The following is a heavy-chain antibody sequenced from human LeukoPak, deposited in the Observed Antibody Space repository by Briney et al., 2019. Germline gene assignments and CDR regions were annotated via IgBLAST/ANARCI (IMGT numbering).Heavy chain of an antibody. Sequence: SSETLSLTCTVSGGSISSSSYYWGWIRQPPGKGLEWIGSIYYSGSTYYNPSLNSRVTISVDTSKNQFSLKLSSVTAADTAVYYCARQRRYCSSTSCYAFDYWGQGTLVTVSS. J-gene: IGHJ4*02. V-gene: IGHV4-39*01. CDR2: IYYSGST. CDR3: ARQRRYCSSTSCYAFDY. CDR1: GGSISSSSYY. D-gene: IGHD2-2*01.